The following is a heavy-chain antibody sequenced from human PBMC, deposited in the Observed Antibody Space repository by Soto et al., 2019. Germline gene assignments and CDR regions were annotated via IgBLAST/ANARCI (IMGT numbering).Heavy chain of an antibody. CDR2: INSDGSST. CDR1: GFTFSSYW. Sequence: EVQLVESGGGLVQPGGSLRLSCAASGFTFSSYWMHWVRQAPGKGLVWVSRINSDGSSTTNADSVKGRFTISRDNAKNTVFLQMNSLRAEDTAVYYCARGEVGYCSSSSCSGPLSDYWGQGTLVTVSS. D-gene: IGHD2-2*01. V-gene: IGHV3-74*01. CDR3: ARGEVGYCSSSSCSGPLSDY. J-gene: IGHJ4*02.